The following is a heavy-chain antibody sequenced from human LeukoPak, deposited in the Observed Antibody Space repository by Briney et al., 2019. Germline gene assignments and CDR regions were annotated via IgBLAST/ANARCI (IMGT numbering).Heavy chain of an antibody. Sequence: SETLSLTCTVSGGSISSYYWSWIRQPPGKGLEWIGYIYYSGSTNYNPSLKSRVTISVDTSKNQFSLKLSSVTAADTAVYYCARDYYFDYWGQGTLVTVSS. V-gene: IGHV4-59*01. CDR1: GGSISSYY. CDR3: ARDYYFDY. J-gene: IGHJ4*02. CDR2: IYYSGST.